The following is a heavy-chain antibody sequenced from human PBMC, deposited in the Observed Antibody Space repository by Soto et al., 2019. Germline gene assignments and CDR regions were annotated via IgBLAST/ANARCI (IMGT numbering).Heavy chain of an antibody. CDR1: GFTFSSYS. CDR2: ISSSSSYI. V-gene: IGHV3-21*01. D-gene: IGHD6-19*01. Sequence: EVQLVESGGGLVKPGGSLRLSCAASGFTFSSYSMNWVRQAPGKGLEWVSSISSSSSYIYYADSVKGRFTIPRDNAKNSLYLQMNSLRAEDTAVYYCARDDLVAGGSFDLWGRGTLVTVSS. J-gene: IGHJ2*01. CDR3: ARDDLVAGGSFDL.